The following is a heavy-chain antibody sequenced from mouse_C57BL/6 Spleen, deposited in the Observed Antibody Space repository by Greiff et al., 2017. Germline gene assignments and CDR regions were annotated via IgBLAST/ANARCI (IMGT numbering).Heavy chain of an antibody. CDR1: GYTFTSYW. CDR3: ARPFYYGSSEYYAMDY. J-gene: IGHJ4*01. V-gene: IGHV1-55*01. D-gene: IGHD1-1*01. CDR2: IYPGSGST. Sequence: QVQLKQPGAELVKPGASVKMSCKASGYTFTSYWITWVQQRPGQGLEWIGDIYPGSGSTNYNEKFKSKSTMTVDTSSSTAYMQLSSLTSEDSAVYYCARPFYYGSSEYYAMDYWGQGTSVTVSS.